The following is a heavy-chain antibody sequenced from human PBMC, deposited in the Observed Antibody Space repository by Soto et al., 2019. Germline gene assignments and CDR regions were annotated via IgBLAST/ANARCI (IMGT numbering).Heavy chain of an antibody. Sequence: SETLSLTCTVSGGSVNSGGYSWSWIRQPPGKGLQWIGYVYHSASTFYNPSLQSRVTISLDTSKNQISLGLTSVTAADTAVYYCARRAMLDAFDLWGQGTMVTVSS. V-gene: IGHV4-30-2*01. CDR1: GGSVNSGGYS. CDR3: ARRAMLDAFDL. CDR2: VYHSAST. J-gene: IGHJ3*01. D-gene: IGHD2-2*01.